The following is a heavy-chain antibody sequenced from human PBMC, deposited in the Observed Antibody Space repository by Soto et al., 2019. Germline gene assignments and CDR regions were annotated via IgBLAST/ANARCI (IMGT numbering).Heavy chain of an antibody. CDR2: INHSGST. CDR3: AREIPDFWSGYYYYYMDV. V-gene: IGHV4-34*01. J-gene: IGHJ6*03. D-gene: IGHD3-3*01. Sequence: SETLSLTCAVYGGSFSGYYWSWIRQPPGKGLEWIGEINHSGSTNYNPSLKSRVTISVDTSKNQFSLKLSSVTAADTAVYYCAREIPDFWSGYYYYYMDVWGKGTTVTVSS. CDR1: GGSFSGYY.